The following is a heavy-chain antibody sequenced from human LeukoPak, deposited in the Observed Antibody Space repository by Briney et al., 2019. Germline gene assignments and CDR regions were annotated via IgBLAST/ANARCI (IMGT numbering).Heavy chain of an antibody. CDR1: GGPIRSYC. Sequence: PSETLSLTCTVSGGPIRSYCWTWIRQPPGKGLEWIGHIYYTGSTTYNPSLKSRVTISVDTSKNQFSLKLTSVTAADTAVYYCARGPAAGIDTGHYDYWGQGTLVTVSS. CDR3: ARGPAAGIDTGHYDY. J-gene: IGHJ4*02. V-gene: IGHV4-59*01. CDR2: IYYTGST. D-gene: IGHD6-13*01.